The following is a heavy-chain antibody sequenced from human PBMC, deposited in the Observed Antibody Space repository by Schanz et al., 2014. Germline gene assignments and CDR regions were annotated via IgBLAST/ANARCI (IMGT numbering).Heavy chain of an antibody. CDR3: GRGFSRSYIDF. V-gene: IGHV1-46*03. CDR2: INPSGGST. J-gene: IGHJ4*02. D-gene: IGHD6-6*01. CDR1: GYTFSSYG. Sequence: QVHLVQSGAEVRKPGASVKVSCKASGYTFSSYGLSWVRQAPGQGLEWMGIINPSGGSTRYGQKFQGRITVTTDTSTSTVYMELSGLRSEDTAVYYCGRGFSRSYIDFWGQGTLITVSS.